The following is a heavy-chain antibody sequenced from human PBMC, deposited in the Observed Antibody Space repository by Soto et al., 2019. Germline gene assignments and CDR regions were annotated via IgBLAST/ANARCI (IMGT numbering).Heavy chain of an antibody. D-gene: IGHD3-10*01. V-gene: IGHV4-59*01. J-gene: IGHJ5*02. CDR3: AREVRIYYYGSVEVRDNWFDP. CDR1: GGSISSYY. Sequence: SLTCTVSGGSISSYYWSWIRQPPGRGLEWIGYIYYSGSTNYNPSLKSRVTISVDTSKNQFSLKLSSVTAADTAVYYCAREVRIYYYGSVEVRDNWFDPWGQGTLVTVSS. CDR2: IYYSGST.